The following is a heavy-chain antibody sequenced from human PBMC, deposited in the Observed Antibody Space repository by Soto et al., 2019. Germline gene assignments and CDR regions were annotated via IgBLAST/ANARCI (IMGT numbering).Heavy chain of an antibody. CDR3: ARGGGGSYCSGGSCFFDY. Sequence: QVHLVESGGGVVQPGRSLRLSCAASGFTFSYYGMHWVRQAPGKGLEWVAITWYDGSNKYYADSVKGRFTISRDNSMNTLHLQMNSLRDEDTAVYYCARGGGGSYCSGGSCFFDYWGPGTPVTVSS. CDR1: GFTFSYYG. J-gene: IGHJ4*02. V-gene: IGHV3-33*01. D-gene: IGHD2-15*01. CDR2: TWYDGSNK.